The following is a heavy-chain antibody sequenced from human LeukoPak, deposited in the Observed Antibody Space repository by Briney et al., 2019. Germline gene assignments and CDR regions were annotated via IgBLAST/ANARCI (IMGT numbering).Heavy chain of an antibody. V-gene: IGHV3-21*01. Sequence: GGSLRLSCAASGFTFSSYAMNWVRQAPGKGLEWVSSISASSAYMYYAASVKGRHTISRDNAKNSLYLQMNSLRAEDTAVYYCARLVREGYYDSSGYYRVWGQGTLVTVSS. CDR2: ISASSAYM. D-gene: IGHD3-22*01. CDR1: GFTFSSYA. CDR3: ARLVREGYYDSSGYYRV. J-gene: IGHJ4*02.